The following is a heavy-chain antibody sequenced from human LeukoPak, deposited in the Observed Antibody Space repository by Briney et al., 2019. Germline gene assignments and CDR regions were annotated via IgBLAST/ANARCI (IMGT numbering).Heavy chain of an antibody. D-gene: IGHD3-22*01. J-gene: IGHJ4*02. CDR3: ARESPRGTMIVVDY. CDR2: INWNGGST. CDR1: GFTFDDYG. V-gene: IGHV3-20*04. Sequence: GGSLRLSCAASGFTFDDYGMSWVRQAPGKGLEWVSGINWNGGSTGYADSVKGRFTISRDHAKNSLYLQMNSLRAEDTALYYCARESPRGTMIVVDYWGQGTLVTVSS.